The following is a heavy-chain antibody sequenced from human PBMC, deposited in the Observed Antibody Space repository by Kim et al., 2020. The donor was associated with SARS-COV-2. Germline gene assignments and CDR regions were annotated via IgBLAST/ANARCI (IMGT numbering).Heavy chain of an antibody. Sequence: YAQKFQGRVTITADEATSTAYMELSSLRSEDTAVYYCAREGYGGNYYFDYWGQGTLVTVSS. J-gene: IGHJ4*02. CDR3: AREGYGGNYYFDY. D-gene: IGHD4-17*01. V-gene: IGHV1-69*01.